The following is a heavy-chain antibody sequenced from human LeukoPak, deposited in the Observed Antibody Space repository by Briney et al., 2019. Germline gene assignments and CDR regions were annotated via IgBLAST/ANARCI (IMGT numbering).Heavy chain of an antibody. D-gene: IGHD2-8*02. J-gene: IGHJ5*02. CDR2: FISMLGVA. CDR3: ATTPKRPDIGLAEYFSNWFDP. CDR1: GGTFGSYD. Sequence: GASVKVSCKASGGTFGSYDINWVRQAPGQGLEWVGSFISMLGVANYAQKFQGRVTISADKSTTTAYMELSSLRSEDTALYYCATTPKRPDIGLAEYFSNWFDPWGQGTLVTVSS. V-gene: IGHV1-69*04.